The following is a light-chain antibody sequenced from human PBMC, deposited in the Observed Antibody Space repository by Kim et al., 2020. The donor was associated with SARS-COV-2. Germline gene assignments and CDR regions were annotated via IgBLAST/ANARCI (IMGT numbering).Light chain of an antibody. CDR3: QQYDNWPPYT. Sequence: VSPGEAVTLSCTASQSVNSNLAWYQQKRGQSPTLLIYGAATRATGVPARFSGRGFGTEFTFTISSLQSEDFAVYYCQQYDNWPPYTFGQGTKLEI. V-gene: IGKV3-15*01. CDR1: QSVNSN. J-gene: IGKJ2*01. CDR2: GAA.